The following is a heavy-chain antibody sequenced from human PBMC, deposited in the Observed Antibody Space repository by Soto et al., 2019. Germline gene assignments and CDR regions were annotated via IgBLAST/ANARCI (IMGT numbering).Heavy chain of an antibody. D-gene: IGHD1-1*01. V-gene: IGHV4-31*03. J-gene: IGHJ5*02. Sequence: SETLSLTCTVSVGSISSGGYYWSWIRQHPGKGLEWVGYIYYSGSTYYNPSLKSRVTISVDTSKNQFSLKLSSVTAADTAVYYCAKGERRNWFDPWGQGTLVTVSS. CDR2: IYYSGST. CDR1: VGSISSGGYY. CDR3: AKGERRNWFDP.